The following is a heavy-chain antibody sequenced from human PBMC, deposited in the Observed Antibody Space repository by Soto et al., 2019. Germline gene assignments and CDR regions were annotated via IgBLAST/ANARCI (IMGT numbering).Heavy chain of an antibody. Sequence: SETLSLTCTVSGGSLSSSSYYWGWIRRPPGKGLEWIGSIYYSGSTYYNPSLKSRVTISVDTSKNQFSLKLSSVTAADTAVYYCARDHRLYYYDSSGFDYWAQGTLVTVSS. V-gene: IGHV4-39*07. CDR2: IYYSGST. CDR1: GGSLSSSSYY. D-gene: IGHD3-22*01. CDR3: ARDHRLYYYDSSGFDY. J-gene: IGHJ4*02.